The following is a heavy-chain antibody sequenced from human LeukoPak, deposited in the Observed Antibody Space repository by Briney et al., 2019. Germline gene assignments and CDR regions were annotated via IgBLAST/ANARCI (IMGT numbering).Heavy chain of an antibody. CDR3: ARPSGDFWSGYHYYMDV. Sequence: SETLSLTCAVYGGSFSGYYWSWIRQPPGKGLEWIGEINHSGSTNYNPSLKSRVTISVDTSKNQFSLKLSSVTAADTAVYYCARPSGDFWSGYHYYMDVWGKGTTVTVSS. V-gene: IGHV4-34*01. CDR2: INHSGST. D-gene: IGHD3-3*01. J-gene: IGHJ6*03. CDR1: GGSFSGYY.